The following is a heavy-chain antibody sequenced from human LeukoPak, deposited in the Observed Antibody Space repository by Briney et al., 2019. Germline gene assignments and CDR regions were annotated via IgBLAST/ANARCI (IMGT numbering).Heavy chain of an antibody. J-gene: IGHJ4*02. Sequence: ASMKVSCKASGYTFTSYGISWVRQAPGQGLEWMGWISAYNGNTNYAQKLQGRVTLTTDTSTSTAYMELRSLRSDDTAVYYCARKGAVTGLSGYNYFDYWGQGTLVTVSS. CDR1: GYTFTSYG. CDR2: ISAYNGNT. CDR3: ARKGAVTGLSGYNYFDY. D-gene: IGHD4-11*01. V-gene: IGHV1-18*01.